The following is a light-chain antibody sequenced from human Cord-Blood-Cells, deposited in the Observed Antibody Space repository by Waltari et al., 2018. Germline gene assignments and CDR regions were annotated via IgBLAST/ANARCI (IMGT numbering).Light chain of an antibody. CDR2: AAS. J-gene: IGKJ2*03. CDR3: QQSYSTPPS. Sequence: QMTRLQSSRPESVGTKSTSTCRASQSISSYLNWYQQKPGKAPKLLIYAASSLQSGVPSRFSGSGSGTDFTLTISSLQPEDFATYYCQQSYSTPPSFGQGTKLEIK. CDR1: QSISSY. V-gene: IGKV1-39*01.